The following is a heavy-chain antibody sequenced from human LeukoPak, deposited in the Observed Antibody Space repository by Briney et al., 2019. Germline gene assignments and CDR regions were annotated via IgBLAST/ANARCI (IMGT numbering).Heavy chain of an antibody. D-gene: IGHD3-10*01. CDR2: IYYRGST. CDR1: GGSISSGGYS. V-gene: IGHV4-30-4*07. Sequence: SQTLSLTCAVSGGSISSGGYSWSWIRQPPGKGLEWIGYIYYRGSTKYNPSLKSRVTISVDTSNNQFSLKLSSVTAADTAVYYCAAAAYGSGSYTVDYWGQGTLVTVSS. CDR3: AAAAYGSGSYTVDY. J-gene: IGHJ4*02.